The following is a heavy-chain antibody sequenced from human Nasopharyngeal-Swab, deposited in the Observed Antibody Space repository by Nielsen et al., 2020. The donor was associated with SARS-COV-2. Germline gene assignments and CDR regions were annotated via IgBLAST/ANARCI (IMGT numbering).Heavy chain of an antibody. J-gene: IGHJ4*02. CDR3: ARLESGYYPDY. V-gene: IGHV1-3*01. D-gene: IGHD3-22*01. Sequence: ASVKVSCKASGYTFTSYAMHWVRQAPGQRLEWMGWINAGNGNTKYSQKFQGRVTITRDTSASTAYTELSSLRSEDTAVYYCARLESGYYPDYWGQGTLVTVSS. CDR2: INAGNGNT. CDR1: GYTFTSYA.